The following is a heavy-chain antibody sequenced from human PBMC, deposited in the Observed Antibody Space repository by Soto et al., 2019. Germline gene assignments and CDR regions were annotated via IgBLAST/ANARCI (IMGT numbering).Heavy chain of an antibody. J-gene: IGHJ5*02. Sequence: QVQLQESGPGLVKPSQTLSLTCTVASGSNSSGDYYWCWIRQPPGRGLEWIGYIYHTGRDYYEPSSKGRATISINTSKNQFTLKLNSGTAAETAVYSCARSMVRGGWFDPWGQGTLVTVSS. CDR1: SGSNSSGDYY. D-gene: IGHD3-10*01. CDR2: IYHTGRD. V-gene: IGHV4-30-4*01. CDR3: ARSMVRGGWFDP.